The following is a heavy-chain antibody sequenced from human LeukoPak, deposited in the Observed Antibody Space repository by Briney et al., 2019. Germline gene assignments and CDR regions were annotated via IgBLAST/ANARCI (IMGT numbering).Heavy chain of an antibody. CDR2: IYYSEST. Sequence: ESLSITCNVISGSISNGYWSWIQQTPRKGLDWIRYIYYSESTNYNLSLKNRVTISVDSSKNLFSLKLSSVTAADTAVYYCASNYYGSGSLDYWGQGNLVTVSS. J-gene: IGHJ4*02. CDR1: SGSISNGY. D-gene: IGHD3-10*01. CDR3: ASNYYGSGSLDY. V-gene: IGHV4-59*08.